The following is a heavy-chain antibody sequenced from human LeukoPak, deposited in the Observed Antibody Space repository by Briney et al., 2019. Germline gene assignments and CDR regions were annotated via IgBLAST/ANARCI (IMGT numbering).Heavy chain of an antibody. CDR1: GFTFSSYS. D-gene: IGHD3-3*01. Sequence: PGGSLRLSCAASGFTFSSYSMNWVRQAPGKGLEWVSSIGSSSSSIYYADSVKGRFTISRDNAKNSLYLQMNSLRAEDTAVYYCARAALETYYDFWSGYYNWFDPWGQGTLVTVSS. J-gene: IGHJ5*02. CDR2: IGSSSSSI. CDR3: ARAALETYYDFWSGYYNWFDP. V-gene: IGHV3-21*01.